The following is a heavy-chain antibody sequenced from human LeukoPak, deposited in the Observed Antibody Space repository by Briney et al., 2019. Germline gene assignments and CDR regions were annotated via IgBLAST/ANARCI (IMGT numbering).Heavy chain of an antibody. D-gene: IGHD3-10*01. CDR3: ARDGDVLLWFGELPRTPPHFDY. Sequence: ASVKVSCKASGYTFTSYAMNWVRQAPGQGLEWMGWINTNTGNPTYAQGFTGRFVFSLDTSVSTAYLQISSLKAEDTAVYYCARDGDVLLWFGELPRTPPHFDYWGQGTLVTVSS. V-gene: IGHV7-4-1*02. J-gene: IGHJ4*02. CDR2: INTNTGNP. CDR1: GYTFTSYA.